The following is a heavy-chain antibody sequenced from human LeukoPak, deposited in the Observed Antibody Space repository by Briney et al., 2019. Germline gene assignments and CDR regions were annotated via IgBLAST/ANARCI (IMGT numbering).Heavy chain of an antibody. J-gene: IGHJ4*02. CDR2: TRNKADSYIT. CDR1: GFTFSDHY. Sequence: GGSLRLSCAASGFTFSDHYIHWVRQAPGKGLEWVGRTRNKADSYITRYAASVKGRFTISRDDSKNSLYLQMNSLKTEDTAVYYCVRASYRSGWYPDYWGQGTLVTVSS. V-gene: IGHV3-72*01. D-gene: IGHD6-19*01. CDR3: VRASYRSGWYPDY.